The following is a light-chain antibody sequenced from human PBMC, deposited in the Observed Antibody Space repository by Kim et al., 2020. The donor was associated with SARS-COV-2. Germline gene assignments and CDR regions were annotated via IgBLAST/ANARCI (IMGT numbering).Light chain of an antibody. V-gene: IGKV1-39*01. CDR3: QKTFTTPPYI. CDR2: GVS. Sequence: DIQMTQSPSSLSASVGDRVIITCRASQTISGYVNWYQQKPGKAPKLLIYGVSTLQSGVPSRFSGSGSGTDFALTINTVQAEDFATYYCQKTFTTPPYIFGQGTKLEI. CDR1: QTISGY. J-gene: IGKJ2*01.